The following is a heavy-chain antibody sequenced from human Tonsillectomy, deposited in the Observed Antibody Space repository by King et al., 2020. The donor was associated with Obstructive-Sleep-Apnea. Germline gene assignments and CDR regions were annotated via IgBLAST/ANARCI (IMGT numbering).Heavy chain of an antibody. CDR3: ARDSGRYRNGGCFDY. V-gene: IGHV4-59*01. Sequence: QLQESGPGLVKPSETLSLTCTVSGGSISSYYWSWIRQPPGKGLEWIGYIYYSGSTNYNPSLKSRVTLSVDTSKNQFSLKLGSVTAADTAVYYCARDSGRYRNGGCFDYGGQGTLVTVSS. CDR2: IYYSGST. CDR1: GGSISSYY. D-gene: IGHD1-26*01. J-gene: IGHJ4*02.